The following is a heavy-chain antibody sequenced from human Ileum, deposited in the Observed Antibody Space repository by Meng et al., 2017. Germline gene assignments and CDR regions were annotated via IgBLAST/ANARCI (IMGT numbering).Heavy chain of an antibody. J-gene: IGHJ4*02. D-gene: IGHD5-24*01. CDR2: ITVSGGST. V-gene: IGHV3-23*01. CDR1: GFTFSNYA. Sequence: EEQLLESGGGLVQPGGSLRLSCAASGFTFSNYAMTWVRQAPGKGRECLSSITVSGGSTYYVDSVKGRFTVSRDNSKNTLYVQMNSLRAEDTAVYYCARVVDGYIYGGYFDYWGPGNLVTVSS. CDR3: ARVVDGYIYGGYFDY.